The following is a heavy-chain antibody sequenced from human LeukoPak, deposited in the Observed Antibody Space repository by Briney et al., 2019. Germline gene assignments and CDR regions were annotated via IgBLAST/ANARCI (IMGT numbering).Heavy chain of an antibody. D-gene: IGHD3-9*01. Sequence: GGSLRLSCAASGFTFSNYAMSWVRQAPGKGLEWVSTIGAGGENTYYADSVKGRFTISRDNSKNTVYLQMNSLSAEDTAVYYCAKGATPRLRFFDWFAAPDYWGQGTLVTVSS. CDR3: AKGATPRLRFFDWFAAPDY. V-gene: IGHV3-23*01. CDR2: IGAGGENT. CDR1: GFTFSNYA. J-gene: IGHJ4*02.